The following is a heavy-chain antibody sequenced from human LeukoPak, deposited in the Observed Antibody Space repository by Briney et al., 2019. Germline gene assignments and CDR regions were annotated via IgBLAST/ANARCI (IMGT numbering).Heavy chain of an antibody. Sequence: GASVRVSSQASGYTFTSYDINWVRQATGQGLEWMGWMNPNSGNTGYAQKFQSRATITRNTSISTAYMELSSLRSEDTAAYYCARGPQAAARRGRGWFAPWGQGTLPTVSS. D-gene: IGHD6-6*01. V-gene: IGHV1-8*03. CDR2: MNPNSGNT. CDR3: ARGPQAAARRGRGWFAP. J-gene: IGHJ5*02. CDR1: GYTFTSYD.